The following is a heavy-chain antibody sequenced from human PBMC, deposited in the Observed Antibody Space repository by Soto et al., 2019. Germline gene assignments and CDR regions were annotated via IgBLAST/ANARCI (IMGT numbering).Heavy chain of an antibody. V-gene: IGHV3-74*01. D-gene: IGHD3-10*01. CDR3: TRGPRPISTGTGAY. Sequence: VSLRLSCAASGFIFKMYWMHWVRQSPWKGLVWVSRIYNDGTYSDYADSVRGRFTISRDNVNDTLYLQMNNLRAEDSGLYYCTRGPRPISTGTGAYWGQGTQVTVSS. J-gene: IGHJ4*02. CDR2: IYNDGTYS. CDR1: GFIFKMYW.